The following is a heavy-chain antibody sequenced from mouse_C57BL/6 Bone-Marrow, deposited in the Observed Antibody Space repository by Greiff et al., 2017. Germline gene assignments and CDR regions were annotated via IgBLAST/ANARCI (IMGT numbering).Heavy chain of an antibody. CDR2: IYPTSGRT. V-gene: IGHV1-55*01. J-gene: IGHJ2*01. Sequence: VQLQQPGAELVKPGASVKMSCKASGYTFTSYWITWVKQRPVQGLEWIGAIYPTSGRTNYNEKFKSKAILTADTSSNTSYMKLSSLTSENSAVFACARSGPLARSFGYWGHGTT. D-gene: IGHD3-1*01. CDR3: ARSGPLARSFGY. CDR1: GYTFTSYW.